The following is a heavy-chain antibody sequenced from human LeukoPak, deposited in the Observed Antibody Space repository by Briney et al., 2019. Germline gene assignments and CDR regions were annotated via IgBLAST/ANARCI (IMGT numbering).Heavy chain of an antibody. Sequence: SVKVSCKASGGTFSSYAISLVRQASGQGLEWMGRIIPILGIANYAQKFQGRVTITADKSTSTAYMELSSLRSEDTAVYYCAKFPIAAAGTYYIQHWGQGTLVTVSS. CDR1: GGTFSSYA. CDR2: IIPILGIA. J-gene: IGHJ1*01. CDR3: AKFPIAAAGTYYIQH. D-gene: IGHD6-13*01. V-gene: IGHV1-69*04.